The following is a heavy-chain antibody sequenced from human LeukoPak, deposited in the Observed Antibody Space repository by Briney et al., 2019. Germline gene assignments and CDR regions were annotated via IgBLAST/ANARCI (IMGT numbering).Heavy chain of an antibody. Sequence: SETLSLTCAVYGGSFSGYYWSWIRQPPGKGLEWIGEINHSGSTNYNPSLKSRVTISVDTSKNQFSPKLSSVTAADTAVYYCARGEMATIEDAFDIWGQGTMVTVSS. V-gene: IGHV4-34*01. D-gene: IGHD5-24*01. CDR2: INHSGST. CDR1: GGSFSGYY. CDR3: ARGEMATIEDAFDI. J-gene: IGHJ3*02.